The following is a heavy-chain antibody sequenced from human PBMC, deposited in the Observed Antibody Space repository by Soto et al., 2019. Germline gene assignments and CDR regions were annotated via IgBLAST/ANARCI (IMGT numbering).Heavy chain of an antibody. D-gene: IGHD3-22*01. CDR3: ARAGTYYYDSSGYRKPNFDY. CDR1: GFTFSSYS. V-gene: IGHV3-48*01. Sequence: GGSLRLSCAASGFTFSSYSMNWVRQAPGKGLEWASYISSSSSTIYYADSVKGRFTISRDNAKNSLYLQMNSLRAEYTAVYYCARAGTYYYDSSGYRKPNFDYWGQGT. CDR2: ISSSSSTI. J-gene: IGHJ4*02.